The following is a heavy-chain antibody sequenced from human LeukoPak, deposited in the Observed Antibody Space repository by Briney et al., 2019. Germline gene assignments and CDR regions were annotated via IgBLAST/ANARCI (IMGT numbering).Heavy chain of an antibody. V-gene: IGHV1-8*01. J-gene: IGHJ5*02. Sequence: ASVKVSCKASGYTFTSYDINWVRQATGQGLEWMGWMNPNSGNTGYAQKFQGRVTMTRNTSISTAYVELSSLRSEDTAVYYCARGHDSSGYYYVGAFRSDPWGQGTQVTVSS. CDR1: GYTFTSYD. CDR3: ARGHDSSGYYYVGAFRSDP. D-gene: IGHD3-22*01. CDR2: MNPNSGNT.